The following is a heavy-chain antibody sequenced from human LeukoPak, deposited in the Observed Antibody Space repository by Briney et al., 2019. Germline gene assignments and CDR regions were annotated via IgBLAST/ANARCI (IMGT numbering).Heavy chain of an antibody. V-gene: IGHV3-21*01. J-gene: IGHJ4*02. D-gene: IGHD6-13*01. CDR3: ARVPFRDSSLQDY. CDR1: GFTFSSYS. CDR2: TSSSSSYI. Sequence: GGSLRLPCAASGFTFSSYSVNWVRQAPGKGLEWVSSTSSSSSYIYYADSVKGRFTISRDNAKNSLYLQMNSLRAEDTAVYYCARVPFRDSSLQDYWGQGTLVTVSS.